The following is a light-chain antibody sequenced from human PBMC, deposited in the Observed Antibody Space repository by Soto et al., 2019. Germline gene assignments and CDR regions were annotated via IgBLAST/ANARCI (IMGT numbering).Light chain of an antibody. Sequence: EIVLTQSPGTLSLSPGERATLSCRASQSVSSCYLAWYQQKPGQAPRLLIYGASSRATGIPDRFSGSGSGTDFTLTISRLEPEDFAVYYCQQYGSSTGFTFGPGTKVDIK. CDR3: QQYGSSTGFT. CDR2: GAS. V-gene: IGKV3-20*01. CDR1: QSVSSCY. J-gene: IGKJ3*01.